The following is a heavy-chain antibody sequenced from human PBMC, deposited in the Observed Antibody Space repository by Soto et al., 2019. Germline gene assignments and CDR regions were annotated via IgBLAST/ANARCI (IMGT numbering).Heavy chain of an antibody. CDR3: ARAAGGDYGAFDI. V-gene: IGHV4-31*03. Sequence: SETLSHTCTVSGGSISSGGYYWSWIRQHPGKGLEWIGYIYYSGSTYYNTSLKSRVTISVDTSKNQFSLKLSSVTAADTAVYYCARAAGGDYGAFDIWGQGTMVTVSS. J-gene: IGHJ3*02. CDR2: IYYSGST. CDR1: GGSISSGGYY. D-gene: IGHD4-17*01.